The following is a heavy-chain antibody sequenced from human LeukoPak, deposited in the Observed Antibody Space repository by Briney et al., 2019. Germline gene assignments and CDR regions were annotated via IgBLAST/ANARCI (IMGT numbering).Heavy chain of an antibody. CDR2: IYYSGIT. J-gene: IGHJ4*02. Sequence: SETLSLTCTVSGGSISSYYWTWIRQAPGKGLECIGYIYYSGITNYNPSLKSRVTMSVDTSTNLFSLKLSSVTAADTAVYYCASLSASYYGTYYFDFWGQGSLVTVSS. CDR1: GGSISSYY. V-gene: IGHV4-59*01. CDR3: ASLSASYYGTYYFDF. D-gene: IGHD1-26*01.